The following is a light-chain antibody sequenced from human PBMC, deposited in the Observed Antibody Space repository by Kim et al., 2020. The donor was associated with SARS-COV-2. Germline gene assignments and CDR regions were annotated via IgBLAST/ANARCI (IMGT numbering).Light chain of an antibody. Sequence: EIVLTQSPATLSLSPGERATLSCRASRSIGAYLAWFQQKPGQAPRLLIYDASNRATGIPARFSGSGSGTDFTLTISSLESEDFAVYYCQQRNTWPRTFGQGTKVDIK. J-gene: IGKJ1*01. CDR2: DAS. CDR1: RSIGAY. V-gene: IGKV3-11*01. CDR3: QQRNTWPRT.